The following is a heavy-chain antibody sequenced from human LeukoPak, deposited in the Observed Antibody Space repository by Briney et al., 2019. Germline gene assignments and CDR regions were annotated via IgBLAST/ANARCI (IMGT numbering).Heavy chain of an antibody. V-gene: IGHV3-23*01. CDR3: ARHRSSGDDY. CDR2: ISDSGGST. J-gene: IGHJ4*02. D-gene: IGHD6-25*01. CDR1: GFNFSSYA. Sequence: PGGSLRLSCAGSGFNFSSYAMSWVRQAPGKGLEWVSVISDSGGSTYYADSVKGRFTISRDNSRNTLYLQMNSLRPVDTAVYYCARHRSSGDDYWGQGTLVTVSS.